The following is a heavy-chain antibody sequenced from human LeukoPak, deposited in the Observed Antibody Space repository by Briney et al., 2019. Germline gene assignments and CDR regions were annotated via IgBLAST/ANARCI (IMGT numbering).Heavy chain of an antibody. D-gene: IGHD6-13*01. J-gene: IGHJ4*02. CDR1: GFTFDDYA. CDR3: AKVGRIAAD. CDR2: ISWNSGSI. V-gene: IGHV3-9*01. Sequence: PGRSLRLSCAASGFTFDDYAMHWVRQAPGKGLEWVSGISWNSGSIGYADSVKGRFTISRDNAKNSLYLQMNSPRAEDTALYYCAKVGRIAADWGQGTLVTVSS.